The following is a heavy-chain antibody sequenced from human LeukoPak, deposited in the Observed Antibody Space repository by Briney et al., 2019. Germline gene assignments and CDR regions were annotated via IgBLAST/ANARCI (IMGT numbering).Heavy chain of an antibody. Sequence: TGGSLRLSCAASGFTFSSYAMSWVRQAPGKGLEWVSAISGSGGSTYYADSVKGRFTISRDNSKNTLYLQMNRLRAEDTAVYYCAKSLWSREGYYFDYWGQGTLVTVSS. CDR1: GFTFSSYA. CDR2: ISGSGGST. CDR3: AKSLWSREGYYFDY. D-gene: IGHD5-18*01. J-gene: IGHJ4*02. V-gene: IGHV3-23*01.